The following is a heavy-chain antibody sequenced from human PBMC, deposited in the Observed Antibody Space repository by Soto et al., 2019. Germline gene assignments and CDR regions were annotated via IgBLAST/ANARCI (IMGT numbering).Heavy chain of an antibody. J-gene: IGHJ6*02. D-gene: IGHD6-13*01. CDR1: GGSFSSYA. Sequence: SVKVSCKASGGSFSSYAISWVRQAPGQGLEWMGGIIPIVGTGNYAQNFQGRVTITADESTSTAYMELSSLRSEDTAMYYCARDLRAAGRPGMDVWGQGTTVTVS. CDR2: IIPIVGTG. V-gene: IGHV1-69*13. CDR3: ARDLRAAGRPGMDV.